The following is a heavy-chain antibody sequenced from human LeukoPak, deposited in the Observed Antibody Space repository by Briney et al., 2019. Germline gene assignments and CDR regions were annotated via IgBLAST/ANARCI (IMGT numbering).Heavy chain of an antibody. Sequence: PGGSLRLSCAASGFTFDVYGISWVRQAPGKGLEWVSGINWNGGSTGYADSVKGRFTISRDNAKNSLYLQMNSLRAEDTALYHCARDSKIAAAGDHNNWFDPWGQGTLVTVSS. CDR3: ARDSKIAAAGDHNNWFDP. V-gene: IGHV3-20*01. J-gene: IGHJ5*02. CDR2: INWNGGST. D-gene: IGHD6-13*01. CDR1: GFTFDVYG.